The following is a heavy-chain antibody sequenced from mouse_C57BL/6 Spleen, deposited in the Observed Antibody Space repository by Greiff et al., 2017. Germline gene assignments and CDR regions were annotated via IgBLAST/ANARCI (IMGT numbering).Heavy chain of an antibody. CDR3: ARRDSRRAMDY. J-gene: IGHJ4*01. CDR2: IYPGSGST. Sequence: QVQLQQPGAELVKPGASVKMSCKASGYTFTSYWITWVKQRPGQGLEWIGDIYPGSGSTNYNEKFKSKAILTVDTSSSTVYMQLSSLTSEDSAVYYCARRDSRRAMDYWGQGTSVTVSS. V-gene: IGHV1-55*01. D-gene: IGHD3-2*01. CDR1: GYTFTSYW.